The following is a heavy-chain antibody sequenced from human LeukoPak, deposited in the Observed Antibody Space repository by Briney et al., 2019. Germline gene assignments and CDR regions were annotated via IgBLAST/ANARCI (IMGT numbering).Heavy chain of an antibody. Sequence: GGSLRLSCAASGFTFSSYGMSWVRQAPGKGLEWVSAISGDGATTYYADSVKGRFTISRDNSKNTLYLQMNSLRAEDTAVYYCAKGSRATAFDYWGQGTLVTVSS. CDR3: AKGSRATAFDY. CDR2: ISGDGATT. CDR1: GFTFSSYG. J-gene: IGHJ4*02. D-gene: IGHD1-26*01. V-gene: IGHV3-23*01.